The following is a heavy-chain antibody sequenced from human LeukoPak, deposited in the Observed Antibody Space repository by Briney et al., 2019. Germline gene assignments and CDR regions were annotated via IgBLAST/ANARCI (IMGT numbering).Heavy chain of an antibody. D-gene: IGHD3-22*01. CDR3: ARARYYDSGDYYKEGYFDY. J-gene: IGHJ4*02. V-gene: IGHV4-39*07. CDR2: IYYSGST. CDR1: GGSISSSSYY. Sequence: SQTLSLTCSVSGGSISSSSYYWGWIRQPPGKGLEWTGSIYYSGSTYYKPSLKSRVTISVDTSKNQISLKLNSETAADMAVYYCARARYYDSGDYYKEGYFDYWGQGTLVTVSS.